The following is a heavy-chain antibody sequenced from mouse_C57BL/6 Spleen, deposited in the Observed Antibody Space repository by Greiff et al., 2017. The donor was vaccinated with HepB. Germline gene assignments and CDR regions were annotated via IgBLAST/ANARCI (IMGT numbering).Heavy chain of an antibody. Sequence: QVQLQQSGPELVKPGASVKISCKASGYAFSSSWMNWVKQRPGKGLEWIGRIYPGDGDTNYNGKFKGKATLTADKSSSTAYMQLSSLTSEDSAVYVCARGGTTVVAHWYFDVWGTGTTVTVSS. CDR1: GYAFSSSW. CDR2: IYPGDGDT. D-gene: IGHD1-1*01. J-gene: IGHJ1*03. CDR3: ARGGTTVVAHWYFDV. V-gene: IGHV1-82*01.